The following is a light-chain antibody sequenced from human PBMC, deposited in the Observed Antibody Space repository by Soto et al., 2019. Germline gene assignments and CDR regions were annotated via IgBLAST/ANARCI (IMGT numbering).Light chain of an antibody. CDR1: SSDVGGYNY. J-gene: IGLJ1*01. Sequence: QSALTQPASVSGSPGQSITISCTGTSSDVGGYNYVSWFQHHPGQAPKLMIYDVINRPSGVSNRFSGSKSGNTASLTISGLQAEDEADYYCSSYTSSSTLGVFGTGTKLTVL. CDR2: DVI. CDR3: SSYTSSSTLGV. V-gene: IGLV2-14*01.